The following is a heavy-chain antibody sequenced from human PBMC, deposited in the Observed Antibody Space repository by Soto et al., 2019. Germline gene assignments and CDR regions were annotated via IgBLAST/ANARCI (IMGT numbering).Heavy chain of an antibody. V-gene: IGHV3-30*04. CDR2: ISYDGSNK. Sequence: GGSLRLSCAASGFTFSSYAMHWVRQAPGKGLEWVAVISYDGSNKYYADSVKGRFIISRDNSKNTLYLQMNSLRAEDTAVYYCARETVDGDFDYWGQGTLVTVSS. D-gene: IGHD7-27*01. CDR3: ARETVDGDFDY. J-gene: IGHJ4*02. CDR1: GFTFSSYA.